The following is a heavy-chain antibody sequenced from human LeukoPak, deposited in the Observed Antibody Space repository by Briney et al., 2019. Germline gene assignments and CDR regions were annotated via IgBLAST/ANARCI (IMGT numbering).Heavy chain of an antibody. Sequence: GRSLRLSCAASGFTFSNYAMHWVRQAPGKGLEWVAVISYDGSNKYYADSVKGRFTISRDNSKNTLYLQMNSLRAEDTAVYYCAKDYDYVWGSYRLGPFDYWGQGTLVTVSS. CDR3: AKDYDYVWGSYRLGPFDY. CDR2: ISYDGSNK. D-gene: IGHD3-16*02. V-gene: IGHV3-30*04. CDR1: GFTFSNYA. J-gene: IGHJ4*02.